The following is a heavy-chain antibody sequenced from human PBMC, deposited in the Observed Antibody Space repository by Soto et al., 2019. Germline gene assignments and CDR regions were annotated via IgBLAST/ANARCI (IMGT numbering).Heavy chain of an antibody. J-gene: IGHJ4*02. CDR2: INPSGGST. D-gene: IGHD4-17*01. V-gene: IGHV1-46*01. CDR3: ARVSADYGGDY. Sequence: SEKASCKASGYPLTSYYMHWVRQAPGQGLEWMGIINPSGGSTSYAQKFQGRVTMTRDTSTRTVYMELSSLRSEDTAVYYCARVSADYGGDYWGQGTLVTVS. CDR1: GYPLTSYY.